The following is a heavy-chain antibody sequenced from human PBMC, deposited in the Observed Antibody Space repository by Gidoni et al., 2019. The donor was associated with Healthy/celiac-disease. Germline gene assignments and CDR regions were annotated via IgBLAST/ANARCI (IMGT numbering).Heavy chain of an antibody. CDR1: GFTFRSYA. D-gene: IGHD2-15*01. V-gene: IGHV3-23*01. CDR3: AKDRGRGVVNYFDY. Sequence: EVQLLESGGGLVQPGGCLRSSCAASGFTFRSYAMSWVRQAPGKGLEWVSAVSGSGGSTYYADSVKCRFTISRDNSKNTLYLQMNSLRAEDTAVYYCAKDRGRGVVNYFDYWGQGTLVTVSS. J-gene: IGHJ4*02. CDR2: VSGSGGST.